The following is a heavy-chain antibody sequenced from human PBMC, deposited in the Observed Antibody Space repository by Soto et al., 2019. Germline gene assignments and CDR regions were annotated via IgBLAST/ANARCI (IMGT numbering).Heavy chain of an antibody. CDR2: SSGTGINA. J-gene: IGHJ4*02. V-gene: IGHV3-23*01. CDR3: ASVLG. Sequence: EVQLLESGGGLVQPGGSLSLSCAGSGFALSGFAMNWVRQAPGKGLEWVSASSGTGINAYYAESVRGRFTVSRDNSRNTVFLQMNRLRVEDTAVYYCASVLGWGQGTLVTVSS. CDR1: GFALSGFA.